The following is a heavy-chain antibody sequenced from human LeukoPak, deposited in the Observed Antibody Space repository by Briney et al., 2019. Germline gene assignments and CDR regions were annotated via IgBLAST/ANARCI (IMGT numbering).Heavy chain of an antibody. CDR3: GRGNTIFGVVIKEPYYYGRGV. J-gene: IGHJ6*04. V-gene: IGHV3-30-3*01. Sequence: GGSLRLSCAASGFTFSSYWMSWVRQAPGKGLEWVAVISYDGSNKYYADSVKGRFTISRDNSKNTLYLQMNSLRAEDTAVYYCGRGNTIFGVVIKEPYYYGRGVGAKGTT. D-gene: IGHD3-3*01. CDR2: ISYDGSNK. CDR1: GFTFSSYW.